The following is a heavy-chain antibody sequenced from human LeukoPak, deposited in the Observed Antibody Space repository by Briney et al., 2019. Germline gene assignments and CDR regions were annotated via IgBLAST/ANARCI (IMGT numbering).Heavy chain of an antibody. CDR1: GFTLSNYA. Sequence: PWGSLRLSCAASGFTLSNYAVNWVRQAPGKGLEWVAVGSKDGKKKSYADYLKRRFTISRDISKNMVYMQMNSLRAEDTAVYYCARVDYSSSWLYYFDYWGQGTLVRLST. CDR2: GSKDGKKK. V-gene: IGHV3-30*04. D-gene: IGHD6-13*01. CDR3: ARVDYSSSWLYYFDY. J-gene: IGHJ4*02.